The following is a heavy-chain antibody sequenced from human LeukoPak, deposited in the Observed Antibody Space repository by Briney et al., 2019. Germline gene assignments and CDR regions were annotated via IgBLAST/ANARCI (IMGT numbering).Heavy chain of an antibody. CDR2: IYYSGST. CDR3: ATELVYGSGSFPYYYMDV. V-gene: IGHV4-39*02. J-gene: IGHJ6*03. CDR1: GGSISSSSYY. Sequence: SETLSLTCTVSGGSISSSSYYWGWIRQPPGKGLEGIGSIYYSGSTYYNPSLKSQVNISVATSKNQSYLKLSSVTAADTAVYYCATELVYGSGSFPYYYMDVWGKGTTVTVSS. D-gene: IGHD3-10*01.